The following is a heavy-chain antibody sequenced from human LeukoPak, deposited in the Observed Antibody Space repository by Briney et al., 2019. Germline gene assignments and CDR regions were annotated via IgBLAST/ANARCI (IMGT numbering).Heavy chain of an antibody. CDR2: IWHDGSQK. CDR3: AREIFGSISYPYF. V-gene: IGHV3-33*01. J-gene: IGHJ4*02. D-gene: IGHD3-3*01. Sequence: GGSLRLFCAACGFAINTYVMHWLREARGGGVEWVALIWHDGSQKFYSNRVGVQFNISSDNSKTPVSLQLNTLRPEDTAVYCCAREIFGSISYPYFWGQGTLVTVSS. CDR1: GFAINTYV.